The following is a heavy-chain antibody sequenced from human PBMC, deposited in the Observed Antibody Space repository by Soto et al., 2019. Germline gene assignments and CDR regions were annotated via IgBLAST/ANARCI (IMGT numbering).Heavy chain of an antibody. D-gene: IGHD2-15*01. V-gene: IGHV3-23*01. J-gene: IGHJ4*02. CDR2: ISGSGGST. CDR3: AKEIPLDCSGGSCYSH. Sequence: EVQLLESGGGLVQPGGSLRLSCAASGFTFSSYAMSWVRQAPGKGLEWVSAISGSGGSTYYADSVKGRFTISRDNSKNTLYLQMNSLRAEDTAVYYCAKEIPLDCSGGSCYSHWGQGTLVTVSS. CDR1: GFTFSSYA.